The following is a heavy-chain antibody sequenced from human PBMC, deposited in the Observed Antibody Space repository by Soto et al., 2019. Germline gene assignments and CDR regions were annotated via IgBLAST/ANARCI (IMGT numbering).Heavy chain of an antibody. Sequence: QVQLVESGGGVVQPGRSLRLSCAASGFTFSSYGMHWVRQAPGKGLEWVAVISYDGSNKYYADSVKGQFTISRDNSKNTLYLQMNSLRAEDTAVYYCAKDPRAPYYDFWSGPSPPIWGQGTMVTVSS. V-gene: IGHV3-30*18. D-gene: IGHD3-3*01. CDR1: GFTFSSYG. CDR2: ISYDGSNK. J-gene: IGHJ3*02. CDR3: AKDPRAPYYDFWSGPSPPI.